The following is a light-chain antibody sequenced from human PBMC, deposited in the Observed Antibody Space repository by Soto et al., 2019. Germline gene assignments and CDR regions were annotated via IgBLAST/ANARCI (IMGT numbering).Light chain of an antibody. CDR3: PQYCSSPLYT. J-gene: IGKJ2*01. V-gene: IGKV3-20*01. CDR1: QSVSSSY. CDR2: GAS. Sequence: EIVLTQSPGTLSLSPGERATLSCRASQSVSSSYLAWYQQKPGQAPRLLIYGASSRATGIPDRFSGSGSGTDFTINISRLEPEGFAGYYGPQYCSSPLYTFGPGTQLEIK.